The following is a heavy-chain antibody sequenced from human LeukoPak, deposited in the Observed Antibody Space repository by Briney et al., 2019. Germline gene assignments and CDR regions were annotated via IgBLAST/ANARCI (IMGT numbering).Heavy chain of an antibody. Sequence: PGGSLRLSCAASGFTFSSYSMNWVRQAPGKGLEWVSSISSSSTYIYYADSVKGRFTISRDNAKNSLYLQMNSLRAEDTAVYYCARASVGVGELPDSWGQGTLVTVSS. D-gene: IGHD3-16*01. CDR3: ARASVGVGELPDS. J-gene: IGHJ4*02. CDR2: ISSSSTYI. CDR1: GFTFSSYS. V-gene: IGHV3-21*01.